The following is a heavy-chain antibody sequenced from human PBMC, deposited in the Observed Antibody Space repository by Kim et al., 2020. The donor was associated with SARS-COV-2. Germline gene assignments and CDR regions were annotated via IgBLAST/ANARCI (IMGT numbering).Heavy chain of an antibody. CDR2: ISGSGGST. CDR1: GFTFSSYA. CDR3: AKGENGYYYDSSGYPPYFDY. D-gene: IGHD3-22*01. Sequence: GGSLRLSCAASGFTFSSYAMSWVRQAPGKGLEWVSAISGSGGSTYYADSVKGRFTISRDNSKNTLYLQMNSLRAEDTAVYYCAKGENGYYYDSSGYPPYFDYWGQGTLVTVSS. V-gene: IGHV3-23*01. J-gene: IGHJ4*02.